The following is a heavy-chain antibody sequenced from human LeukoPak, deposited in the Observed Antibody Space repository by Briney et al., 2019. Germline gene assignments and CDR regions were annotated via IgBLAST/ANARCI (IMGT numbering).Heavy chain of an antibody. Sequence: GESLKISCKGSEYTFTNYWIGWVRQMPGKGLEWMGIMYPGDSDTRYSPSFQGQVTISADKSISTAYLQWSSLKASDTAMYYCARGDYGDFRVFYTLFDYWGQGTLVTVSS. D-gene: IGHD4-17*01. V-gene: IGHV5-51*01. CDR1: EYTFTNYW. J-gene: IGHJ4*02. CDR3: ARGDYGDFRVFYTLFDY. CDR2: MYPGDSDT.